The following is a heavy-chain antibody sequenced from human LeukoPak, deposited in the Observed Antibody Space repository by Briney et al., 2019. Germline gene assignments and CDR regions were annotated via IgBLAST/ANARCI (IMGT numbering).Heavy chain of an antibody. Sequence: SQTLSLTCTVSGGSISSGDYYWSWIRQPPGKGLEWIGYIYYSGSTYQNPSLKSRITISVDTSKNQFSLKLSSVTAADTAVYYCARLYYYDSSGPHYYVDVWGKGTTVTVSS. CDR3: ARLYYYDSSGPHYYVDV. V-gene: IGHV4-30-4*08. CDR2: IYYSGST. CDR1: GGSISSGDYY. J-gene: IGHJ6*03. D-gene: IGHD3-22*01.